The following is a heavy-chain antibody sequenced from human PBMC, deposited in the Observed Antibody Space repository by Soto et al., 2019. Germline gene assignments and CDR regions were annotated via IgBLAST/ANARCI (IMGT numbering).Heavy chain of an antibody. CDR1: GYTFTNYG. CDR2: INVDNGNT. V-gene: IGHV1-3*01. D-gene: IGHD6-19*01. Sequence: QVQLVQSGAEVKKPGAAVKVSCKASGYTFTNYGVNWVRQAPGQRLEWMGWINVDNGNTNYTQKLQGRVTITSDTAANNAVMALSSLRSEDTSVYCGARVVYSSGWCDWYFDSWGRGTLVSVSS. J-gene: IGHJ2*01. CDR3: ARVVYSSGWCDWYFDS.